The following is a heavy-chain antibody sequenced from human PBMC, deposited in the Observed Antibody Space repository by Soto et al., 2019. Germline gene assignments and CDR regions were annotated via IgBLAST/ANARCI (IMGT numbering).Heavy chain of an antibody. D-gene: IGHD6-13*01. CDR1: GGSISSYY. Sequence: NPSETLSLTCTVSGGSISSYYWSWIRQPPGKGLEWIGYIYYSGSTNYNPSLKSRVTISVDTSKNQFSLKLSSVTAADTAVYYCAREAAAAEFDYWGQGTLVTVSS. J-gene: IGHJ4*02. CDR2: IYYSGST. V-gene: IGHV4-59*01. CDR3: AREAAAAEFDY.